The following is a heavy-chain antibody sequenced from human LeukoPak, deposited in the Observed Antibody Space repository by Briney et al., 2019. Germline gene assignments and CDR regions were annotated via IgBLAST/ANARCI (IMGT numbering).Heavy chain of an antibody. D-gene: IGHD2-2*01. Sequence: GGSLRLSCAASGFPFGSYWMTWVGQAPGKGRKGWPNIRQDGSEKYYVDSVKGRFTISRDNAKNSLYLQMNSLRAEDTAVYYCARDDCSSISCYHNWFDPWGQGTLVTVSS. CDR3: ARDDCSSISCYHNWFDP. V-gene: IGHV3-7*01. J-gene: IGHJ5*02. CDR2: IRQDGSEK. CDR1: GFPFGSYW.